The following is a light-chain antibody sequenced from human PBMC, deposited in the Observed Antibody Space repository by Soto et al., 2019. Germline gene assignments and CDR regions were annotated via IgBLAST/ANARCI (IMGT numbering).Light chain of an antibody. V-gene: IGLV2-14*01. Sequence: ALTQPASVSGSPGQSITISCSGTSSDVGAYYSVSWYQHHPGKAPKLIIYGVTNRPSGVSNRFSGSKSGNTASLTISGLQAEDEADYHCSSYTSGSSHYVFGTGTKVTVL. CDR3: SSYTSGSSHYV. CDR1: SSDVGAYYS. CDR2: GVT. J-gene: IGLJ1*01.